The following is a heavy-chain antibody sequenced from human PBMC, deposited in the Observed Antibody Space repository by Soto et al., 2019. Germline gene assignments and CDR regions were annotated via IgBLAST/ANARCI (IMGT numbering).Heavy chain of an antibody. CDR3: ARTRDNNINYYYALDV. Sequence: SETLCLTCAVYGGSFSGYYWSWIRQPPGKGLEWIGEINHSGSTNYNPSLKSRVTISVDTSKNQFSLKLSSVTAADTAVYYCARTRDNNINYYYALDVWGPGTTGSVSS. CDR2: INHSGST. V-gene: IGHV4-34*01. CDR1: GGSFSGYY. D-gene: IGHD1-20*01. J-gene: IGHJ6*02.